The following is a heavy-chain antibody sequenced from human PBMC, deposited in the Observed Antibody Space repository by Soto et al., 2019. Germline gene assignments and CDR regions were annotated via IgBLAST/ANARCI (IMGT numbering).Heavy chain of an antibody. D-gene: IGHD1-26*01. Sequence: QVQLVQSGTEVKKPGSSVKVSCKASGGTFSSYPITWVRQAPGQGLEWMGGIIPIFGQPNYAQKFQGRVTITADESTSTVYMELSSLRSEATAVYYCARESRLGGGGMDVWGQGTTVTVSS. J-gene: IGHJ6*02. V-gene: IGHV1-69*01. CDR3: ARESRLGGGGMDV. CDR1: GGTFSSYP. CDR2: IIPIFGQP.